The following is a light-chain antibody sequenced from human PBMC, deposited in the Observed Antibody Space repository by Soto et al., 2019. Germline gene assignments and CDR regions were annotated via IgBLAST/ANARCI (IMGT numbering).Light chain of an antibody. J-gene: IGLJ1*01. V-gene: IGLV2-14*01. CDR1: SSDVGGYNF. CDR3: SSYTLNSLYV. Sequence: QPASVSGSRGQSITISCTGTSSDVGGYNFVSWYQQYPGKAPKLIISEVRNRPSGVSNRFSGSRSGNTASLTISGLQAEDEADYYCSSYTLNSLYVFGTGTKVTVL. CDR2: EVR.